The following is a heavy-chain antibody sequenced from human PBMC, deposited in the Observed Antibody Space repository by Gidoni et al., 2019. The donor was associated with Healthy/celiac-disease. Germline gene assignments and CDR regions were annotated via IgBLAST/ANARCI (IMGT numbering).Heavy chain of an antibody. CDR2: INPNSGGT. D-gene: IGHD5-18*01. V-gene: IGHV1-2*04. CDR3: ARVSGIQLADYYGMDV. Sequence: QVQLVQSGAEVKKPGASVKVSCKASGTPFTGYYMHWVRQAPGQGLEWMGWINPNSGGTNYAQKFQGWVTMTRDTSISTAYMELSRLRSDDTAVYYCARVSGIQLADYYGMDVWGQGTTVTVSS. CDR1: GTPFTGYY. J-gene: IGHJ6*02.